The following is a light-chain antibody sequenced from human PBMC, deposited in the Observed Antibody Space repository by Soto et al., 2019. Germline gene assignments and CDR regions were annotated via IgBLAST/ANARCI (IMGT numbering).Light chain of an antibody. CDR3: NSYTRSNTVV. J-gene: IGLJ2*01. Sequence: QSALTQPASVSGSPGQSITISCTGTSSDVGGYNYVSWYQQHPGKAPKLMISEVSNRPSGVSNRFSGSKSGNTASLTISGLQAEDEADYYCNSYTRSNTVVFAGGTKLTVL. CDR1: SSDVGGYNY. CDR2: EVS. V-gene: IGLV2-14*01.